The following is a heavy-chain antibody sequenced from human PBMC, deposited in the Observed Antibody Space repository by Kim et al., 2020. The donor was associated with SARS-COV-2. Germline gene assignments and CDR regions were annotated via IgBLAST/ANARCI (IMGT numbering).Heavy chain of an antibody. D-gene: IGHD1-26*01. V-gene: IGHV4-4*07. CDR3: ARDAEVGATSYFDY. CDR1: GGSISSYY. CDR2: IYTSGST. Sequence: SETLSLTCTVSGGSISSYYWSWIRQPAGKGLEWIGRIYTSGSTNYNPSLKSRVTMSVDTSKNQFSLKLSSVTAADTAVYYCARDAEVGATSYFDYWGQGTLVTVSS. J-gene: IGHJ4*02.